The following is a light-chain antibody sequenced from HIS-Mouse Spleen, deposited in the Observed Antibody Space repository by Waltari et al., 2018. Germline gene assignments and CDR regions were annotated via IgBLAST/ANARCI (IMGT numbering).Light chain of an antibody. Sequence: QSALTQPRSVSGSPGPSVPLPFPGTSSYVGCLYSFPWYQQHPGKAPKLMIYDVSKRPSGVPDRFSGSKSGNTASLTISGLQAEDEADYYCCSYAGSYTYVFGTGTKVTVL. CDR3: CSYAGSYTYV. J-gene: IGLJ1*01. CDR2: DVS. CDR1: SSYVGCLYS. V-gene: IGLV2-11*01.